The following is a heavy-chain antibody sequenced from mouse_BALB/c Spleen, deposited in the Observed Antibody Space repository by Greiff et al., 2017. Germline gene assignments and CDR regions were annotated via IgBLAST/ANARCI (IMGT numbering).Heavy chain of an antibody. Sequence: EVKLEESGGGLVKPGGSLKLSCAASGFTFSSYAMSWVRQTPEKRLEWVASISSGGSTYYPDSVKGRFTISRDNARNILYLQMSSLRSEDTAMYYCARGENYCGSSAFAYWGQGTLVTVSA. CDR3: ARGENYCGSSAFAY. CDR1: GFTFSSYA. CDR2: ISSGGST. D-gene: IGHD1-1*01. V-gene: IGHV5-6-5*01. J-gene: IGHJ3*01.